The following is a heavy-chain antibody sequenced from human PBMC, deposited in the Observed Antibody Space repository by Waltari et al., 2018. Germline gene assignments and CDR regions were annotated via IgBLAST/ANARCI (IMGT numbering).Heavy chain of an antibody. Sequence: QVQLVESGGGVVQPGGSLRLSCEASGFTFSSYGMQWVRQAPGKGLGWVAFIRYDGSNTYNADSVKGRFTISRDNSKTTLYLQMNSLRAEDTAVYYCATPSDGAAAGTGYWGQGTLVTVSS. J-gene: IGHJ4*02. CDR3: ATPSDGAAAGTGY. D-gene: IGHD6-13*01. CDR1: GFTFSSYG. V-gene: IGHV3-30*02. CDR2: IRYDGSNT.